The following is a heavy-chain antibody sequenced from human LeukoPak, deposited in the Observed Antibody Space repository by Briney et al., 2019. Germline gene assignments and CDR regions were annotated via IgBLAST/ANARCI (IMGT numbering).Heavy chain of an antibody. Sequence: PGGSLRLSCAASGFTFSSYSMNWVRQAPGKGLEWVSYISSSSSTIYYADSVKGRFTIPRDNSKNTLYLQMNSLRAEDTAVYYCARDHAISSGWSRDYYYYYYGMDVWGQGTTVTVSS. CDR2: ISSSSSTI. J-gene: IGHJ6*02. CDR3: ARDHAISSGWSRDYYYYYYGMDV. D-gene: IGHD6-19*01. CDR1: GFTFSSYS. V-gene: IGHV3-48*01.